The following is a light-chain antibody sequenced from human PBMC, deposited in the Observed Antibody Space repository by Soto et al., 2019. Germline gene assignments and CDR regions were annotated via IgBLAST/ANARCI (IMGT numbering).Light chain of an antibody. CDR1: QSVSRSY. J-gene: IGKJ5*01. CDR2: DAS. Sequence: EIVLTQSPGTLSLSPGERATLSCRASQSVSRSYLAWYQQKPGQAPRLLIYDASSRAPGIPARFSGSGSGTDFTLTISSLEPEDFAVYHCQQRSNWPSITFGQGTRLEI. V-gene: IGKV3D-20*02. CDR3: QQRSNWPSIT.